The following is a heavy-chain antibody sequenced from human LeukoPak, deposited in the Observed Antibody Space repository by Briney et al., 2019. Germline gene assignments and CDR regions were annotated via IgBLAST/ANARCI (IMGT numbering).Heavy chain of an antibody. V-gene: IGHV3-9*01. CDR3: ARAKFDWLDY. CDR2: ISWNSGSI. CDR1: GFTFDDYA. Sequence: PGRSLRLSCAASGFTFDDYAMHWVRQAPGKGLEWVSGISWNSGSIAYADSVRGRFTISRDNAKDSLFLQMNSLRAEDTAVYYCARAKFDWLDYWGQGTLVTVSS. D-gene: IGHD3-9*01. J-gene: IGHJ4*02.